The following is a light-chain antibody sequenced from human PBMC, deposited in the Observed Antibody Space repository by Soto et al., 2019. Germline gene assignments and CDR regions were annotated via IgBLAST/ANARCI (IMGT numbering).Light chain of an antibody. V-gene: IGLV2-14*01. Sequence: QSVLTQPASVSGSPGQSITISCTGTSGDIGAYNYVSWYQQHPGQAPKLMIYAVSGRPSGVSNRFSGSKSANTASLTISGLQAEDEADYYCSSYTSSSSTRYVFGTGTKLTVL. CDR2: AVS. CDR3: SSYTSSSSTRYV. CDR1: SGDIGAYNY. J-gene: IGLJ1*01.